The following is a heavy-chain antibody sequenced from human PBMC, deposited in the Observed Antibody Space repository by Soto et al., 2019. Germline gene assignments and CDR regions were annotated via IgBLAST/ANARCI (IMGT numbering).Heavy chain of an antibody. CDR2: IWYDGSNK. CDR3: ARDRDDFWSGYLYGMDV. D-gene: IGHD3-3*01. Sequence: QVQLVESGGGVVQPGRSLRLSCAASGFTFSSYGMHWVRQAPGKGLEWVAVIWYDGSNKYYADSVKGRFTISRDNSKNTLYLQMNSLRAEDTAVYYCARDRDDFWSGYLYGMDVWGQGTTVTVSS. V-gene: IGHV3-33*01. J-gene: IGHJ6*02. CDR1: GFTFSSYG.